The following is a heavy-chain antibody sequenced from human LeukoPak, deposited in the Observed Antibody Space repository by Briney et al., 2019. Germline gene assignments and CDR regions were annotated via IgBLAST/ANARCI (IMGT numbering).Heavy chain of an antibody. CDR2: IYSGGST. CDR1: GFTVSSNY. J-gene: IGHJ6*02. Sequence: GGSLRISCAASGFTVSSNYMSLVRQAPGKGLEWVSVIYSGGSTYYADSVKGRFTISRDNSKNTLYLQMNSLRAEDTAVYYCAMPSYYYGMDVWGQGTTVTVSS. V-gene: IGHV3-53*01. CDR3: AMPSYYYGMDV.